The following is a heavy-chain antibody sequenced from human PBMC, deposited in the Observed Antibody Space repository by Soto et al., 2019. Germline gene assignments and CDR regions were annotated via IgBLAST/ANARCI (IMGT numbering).Heavy chain of an antibody. J-gene: IGHJ6*02. CDR3: ARETYYYDSSGYYHSTRYYGMDV. CDR1: GYTFTGYY. V-gene: IGHV1-2*04. CDR2: INPNSGGT. D-gene: IGHD3-22*01. Sequence: ASVKVSCKASGYTFTGYYMHWVRQAPGQGLEWMGWINPNSGGTNYAQKFQGWVTMTRDTSISTAYMELSRLRSDDTAVYYCARETYYYDSSGYYHSTRYYGMDVWGQGTTVTSP.